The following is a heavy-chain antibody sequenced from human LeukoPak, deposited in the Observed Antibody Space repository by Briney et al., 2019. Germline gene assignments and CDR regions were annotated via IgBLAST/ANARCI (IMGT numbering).Heavy chain of an antibody. CDR1: GFTVSSNY. V-gene: IGHV3-53*01. D-gene: IGHD5-18*01. J-gene: IGHJ6*03. Sequence: GGSLRLSCAASGFTVSSNYMSWVRQAPGKGLEWVSVIYSGSSTYYADSVKGRFTISRDNSKNTLYLQMNSLRAEDTAVYYCARDRGYSYGYYYYYYMDVWGKGTTVTVSS. CDR3: ARDRGYSYGYYYYYYMDV. CDR2: IYSGSST.